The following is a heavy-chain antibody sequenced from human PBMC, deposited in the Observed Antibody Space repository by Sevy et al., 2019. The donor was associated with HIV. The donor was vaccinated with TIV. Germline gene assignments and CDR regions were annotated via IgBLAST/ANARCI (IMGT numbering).Heavy chain of an antibody. CDR3: ARDAMRVGNSNYYYGMDV. J-gene: IGHJ6*02. V-gene: IGHV3-48*02. Sequence: GGSLRLSCAASVFTLSPYSREWVRQAPGKGLEWVSHISSSSNIIYYADSVKGRFTVSRDNAKNSLYLRMDSLRDEDTAVYYCARDAMRVGNSNYYYGMDVWGQGTTVTVSS. D-gene: IGHD2-2*01. CDR2: ISSSSNII. CDR1: VFTLSPYS.